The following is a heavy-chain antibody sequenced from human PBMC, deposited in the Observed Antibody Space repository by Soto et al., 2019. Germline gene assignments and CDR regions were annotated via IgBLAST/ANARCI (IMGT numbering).Heavy chain of an antibody. V-gene: IGHV4-39*01. CDR3: VKQAVGSMSSE. CDR2: ISLGGAN. D-gene: IGHD6-6*01. J-gene: IGHJ4*02. CDR1: GAPISSLTYY. Sequence: SETLSLTCAASGAPISSLTYYWVWIRPPAGQGLDWIASISLGGANYDSPSLSRFLTASFDTTNNQVSLILSSVTVTDTAVYFCVKQAVGSMSSEWGPGTLVTVSS.